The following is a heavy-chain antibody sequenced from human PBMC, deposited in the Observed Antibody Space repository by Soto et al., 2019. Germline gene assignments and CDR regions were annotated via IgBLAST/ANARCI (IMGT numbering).Heavy chain of an antibody. D-gene: IGHD3-22*01. CDR2: ISRSGGGT. Sequence: EEQLLESGGGLVQPGGSLRLSCAASGFTFSTYAMDWVRQAPGKGLEWVSAISRSGGGTYYADSVKGRFTISRDNFKNTLWLQMNSLRAEDTAVYYCAKDSSGYGEFDSWGQGTMVTVSS. CDR1: GFTFSTYA. V-gene: IGHV3-23*01. CDR3: AKDSSGYGEFDS. J-gene: IGHJ4*02.